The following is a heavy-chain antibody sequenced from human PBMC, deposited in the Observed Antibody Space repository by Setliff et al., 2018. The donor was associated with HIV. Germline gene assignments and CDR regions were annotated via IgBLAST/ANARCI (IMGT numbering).Heavy chain of an antibody. Sequence: GASVKVSCKASGYSFTRNQIHWVRQAPGQGLEWMGIINPSGGSAAYAEKFRGRVTMTSDTSTNTVYMELSSLRSEDTAVYYCARDPAPSSSASYFQHWGQGTPVTVSS. D-gene: IGHD6-6*01. CDR1: GYSFTRNQ. V-gene: IGHV1-46*01. CDR3: ARDPAPSSSASYFQH. J-gene: IGHJ1*01. CDR2: INPSGGSA.